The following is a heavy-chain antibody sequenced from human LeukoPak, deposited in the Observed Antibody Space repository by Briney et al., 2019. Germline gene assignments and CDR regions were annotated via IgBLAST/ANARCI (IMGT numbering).Heavy chain of an antibody. CDR1: GFTFSSYA. CDR2: ISFGNSYI. J-gene: IGHJ5*02. D-gene: IGHD6-6*01. Sequence: GGSLRLSCAASGFTFSSYAMSWVRQAPGKGLEWVSSISFGNSYIYYADSVKGRFTISRDNAKNSLYLQLNTLKPEDTAVYYCARGGPIAARPPRLDPWGQGTLVTVSS. V-gene: IGHV3-21*01. CDR3: ARGGPIAARPPRLDP.